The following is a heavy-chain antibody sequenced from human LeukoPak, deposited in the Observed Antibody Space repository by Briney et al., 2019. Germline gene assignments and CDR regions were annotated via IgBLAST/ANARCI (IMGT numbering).Heavy chain of an antibody. D-gene: IGHD1-14*01. CDR2: IKQDGNEK. V-gene: IGHV3-7*01. CDR3: TRDPLTQNDY. Sequence: GGSLRLSCAASGFTFDSYWMSWVRQAPGKGLEWVANIKQDGNEKYYVDSVKGRFTIYRDNAENSLYLQMNSLRAEDTAVYYCTRDPLTQNDYWGQGTLVTVFS. J-gene: IGHJ4*02. CDR1: GFTFDSYW.